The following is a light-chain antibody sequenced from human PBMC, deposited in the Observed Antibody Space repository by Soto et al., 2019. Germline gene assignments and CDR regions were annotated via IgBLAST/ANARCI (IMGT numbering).Light chain of an antibody. CDR3: QQCYSTPPA. CDR1: QSISSY. J-gene: IGKJ1*01. CDR2: AAS. V-gene: IGKV1-39*01. Sequence: DIQMTQSPSSLSASVGDRVTITCRASQSISSYLNWYQQKPGKAPKLLIYAASSLQGGVPSRFSGSGSGTDFTLTISRLEPEDFAAYYCQQCYSTPPAFGQGTKVDIK.